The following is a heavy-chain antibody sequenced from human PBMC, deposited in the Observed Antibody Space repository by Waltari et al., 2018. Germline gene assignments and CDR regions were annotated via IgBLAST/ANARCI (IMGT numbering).Heavy chain of an antibody. CDR3: ARRRAYYFDY. CDR1: GGSFSGYY. J-gene: IGHJ4*02. Sequence: QVPLQQWGAGLLKPSETLSLTCAVFGGSFSGYYWCWIRQPPGKGLEWIGEINHRGSTNYNPSLKSRVTISVDTSKSQFSLKLSSVTAADTAVYYCARRRAYYFDYWGQGTLVTVSS. D-gene: IGHD3-10*01. V-gene: IGHV4-34*01. CDR2: INHRGST.